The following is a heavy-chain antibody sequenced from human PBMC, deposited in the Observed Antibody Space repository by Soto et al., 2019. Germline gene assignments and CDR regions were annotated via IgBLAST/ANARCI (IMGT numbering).Heavy chain of an antibody. D-gene: IGHD6-13*01. CDR2: INHSGST. CDR1: GGSFSGYY. J-gene: IGHJ3*02. V-gene: IGHV4-34*01. Sequence: SETLSLTCAVYGGSFSGYYWIWIRQPPGKGLEWIGEINHSGSTNYNPSLKSRVTISVDTSKNQFSLKLSSVTAADTAVYYCARGTNIEIAAAGTFRPCAFDIWGQGTMVTVSS. CDR3: ARGTNIEIAAAGTFRPCAFDI.